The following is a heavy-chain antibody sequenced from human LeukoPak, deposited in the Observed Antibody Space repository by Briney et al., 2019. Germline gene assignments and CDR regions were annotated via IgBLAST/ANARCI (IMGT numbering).Heavy chain of an antibody. CDR1: GGSFSGYY. Sequence: SSETLSLTCAVYGGSFSGYYWSWIRQPPGKGLEWIGEINHSGSTNYNPSLKSRVTISVDTSKNQFSLKLSSVTAADTAVYYCARAPGDYDSSGYYGNYFDYWGQGTLVTVSS. D-gene: IGHD3-22*01. CDR3: ARAPGDYDSSGYYGNYFDY. J-gene: IGHJ4*02. CDR2: INHSGST. V-gene: IGHV4-34*01.